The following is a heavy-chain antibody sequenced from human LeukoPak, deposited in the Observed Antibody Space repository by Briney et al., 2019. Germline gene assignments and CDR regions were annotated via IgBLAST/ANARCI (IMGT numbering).Heavy chain of an antibody. D-gene: IGHD2-2*01. V-gene: IGHV3-33*01. Sequence: GRSLRLSCAASGFTFSSYGMHGVGQAPGKGVEWVAVIWYDGIDKYYEDSVKGRFTISRDNSKNTLYLQMNSLRAEDTAVYYCARDKRPAANDAFDIWGQGTMVTVSS. CDR1: GFTFSSYG. J-gene: IGHJ3*02. CDR2: IWYDGIDK. CDR3: ARDKRPAANDAFDI.